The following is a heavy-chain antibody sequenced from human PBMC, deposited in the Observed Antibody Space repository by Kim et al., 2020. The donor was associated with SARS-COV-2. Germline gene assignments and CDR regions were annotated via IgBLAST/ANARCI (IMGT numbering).Heavy chain of an antibody. Sequence: GGSLRLSCAASGFTFSSYGMHWVRQAPGKGLEWVAVISYDGSNKYYADSVKGRFTISRDNSKNTLYLQMNSLRAEDTAVYYCAKDGGSLRFLEWLLKPQYYYGMDVWGQGTTVTVSS. V-gene: IGHV3-30*18. CDR3: AKDGGSLRFLEWLLKPQYYYGMDV. J-gene: IGHJ6*02. CDR1: GFTFSSYG. CDR2: ISYDGSNK. D-gene: IGHD3-3*01.